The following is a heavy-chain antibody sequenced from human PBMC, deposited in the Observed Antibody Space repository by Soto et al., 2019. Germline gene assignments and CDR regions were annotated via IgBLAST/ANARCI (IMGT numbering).Heavy chain of an antibody. CDR3: AKDAGLAFCGGDCYSRWYFDL. J-gene: IGHJ2*01. CDR1: GFTFSSYA. D-gene: IGHD2-21*02. V-gene: IGHV3-23*01. Sequence: EVQLLESGGGLVQPGGSLRLSCAASGFTFSSYAMSWDRQAPGKGLEWVSAISGSGGSTYYADSVKGRVTISRDNSKNTLYLQMNSLRAEDTAVYYCAKDAGLAFCGGDCYSRWYFDLWGSGTLVTVSS. CDR2: ISGSGGST.